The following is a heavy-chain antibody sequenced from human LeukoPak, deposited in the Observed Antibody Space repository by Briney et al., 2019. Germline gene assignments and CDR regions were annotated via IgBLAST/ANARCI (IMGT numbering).Heavy chain of an antibody. V-gene: IGHV4-39*01. Sequence: SETLSLTCTVSGGSISSSSYYWGWIRQPPGKGLEWIGSIYYSGSTYYNPSLKSRVTISVDTSKNQFSLKLSSVTAAVTAVYYCARLATTVTTGSSHAFDIWGQGTMVTVSS. CDR2: IYYSGST. D-gene: IGHD4-17*01. J-gene: IGHJ3*02. CDR1: GGSISSSSYY. CDR3: ARLATTVTTGSSHAFDI.